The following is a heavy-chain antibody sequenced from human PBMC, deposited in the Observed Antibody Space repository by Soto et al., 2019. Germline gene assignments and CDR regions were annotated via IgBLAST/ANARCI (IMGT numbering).Heavy chain of an antibody. V-gene: IGHV3-48*03. CDR1: GFPFSTYE. D-gene: IGHD2-2*01. J-gene: IGHJ4*02. CDR2: ISVSGNII. CDR3: VRDTRRASVDDSLDY. Sequence: VGSLRLSCAASGFPFSTYEFNWVRQSPGRGLEWISYISVSGNIIKYADSVKGRFTISRDNSERTLHLHMSSLRVDDTDVYFCVRDTRRASVDDSLDYWGQGTQVTVSS.